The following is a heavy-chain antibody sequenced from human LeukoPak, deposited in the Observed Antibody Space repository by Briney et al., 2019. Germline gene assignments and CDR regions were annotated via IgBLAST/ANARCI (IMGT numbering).Heavy chain of an antibody. CDR2: INHSGST. CDR1: GGSFSGYY. V-gene: IGHV4-34*01. Sequence: KASETLSLTCAVYGGSFSGYYWSWIRQPPGKGLEWIGEINHSGSTNYNPSLKSRVTISADTSKNQFSLKLSSVTAADTAVYYCARHKNYYGSGSYYRPSFTAHFDYWGQGTLVTVSS. D-gene: IGHD3-10*01. J-gene: IGHJ4*02. CDR3: ARHKNYYGSGSYYRPSFTAHFDY.